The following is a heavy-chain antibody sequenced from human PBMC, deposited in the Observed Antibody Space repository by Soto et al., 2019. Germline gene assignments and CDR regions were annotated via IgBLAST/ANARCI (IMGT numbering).Heavy chain of an antibody. CDR2: ISGSGGST. D-gene: IGHD6-13*01. CDR1: GFTFSSYA. V-gene: IGHV3-23*01. CDR3: AKDYSSSWYGRFDP. J-gene: IGHJ5*02. Sequence: PGGSLRFSCAASGFTFSSYAMSWVRQAPGKGLEWVSAISGSGGSTYYADSVKGRFTISRDNSKNSLYLQMNSLRVEDTAVYYCAKDYSSSWYGRFDPWGQGTQVTVSS.